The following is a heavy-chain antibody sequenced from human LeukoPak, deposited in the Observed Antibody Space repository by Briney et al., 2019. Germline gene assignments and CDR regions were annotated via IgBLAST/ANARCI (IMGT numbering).Heavy chain of an antibody. D-gene: IGHD3-16*01. Sequence: GGSLRLSCATSGFTFSNLDMHWVRQAAGKGLERVSGIAANGVTFYAPSVRGRFTMSRDNAQDSSFLQMNSLRAGDTALYYCVRGGEPGFDYWGQGILVTVSS. CDR2: IAANGVT. J-gene: IGHJ4*02. V-gene: IGHV3-13*01. CDR1: GFTFSNLD. CDR3: VRGGEPGFDY.